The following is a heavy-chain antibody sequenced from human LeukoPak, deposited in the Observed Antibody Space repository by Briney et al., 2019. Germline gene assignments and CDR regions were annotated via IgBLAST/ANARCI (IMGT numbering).Heavy chain of an antibody. CDR3: ARGGLGYYDSTGYYWEADYFDY. CDR1: AFTFSSYS. CDR2: ISSSGSYI. D-gene: IGHD3-22*01. Sequence: GGSLRLSCAASAFTFSSYSMNWVRQAPGKGLEWVSSISSSGSYIYYADSVKGRFTISRDNAKNSLHLQMNSLRAEDTAVYYCARGGLGYYDSTGYYWEADYFDYWGQGTLVTVSS. V-gene: IGHV3-21*01. J-gene: IGHJ4*02.